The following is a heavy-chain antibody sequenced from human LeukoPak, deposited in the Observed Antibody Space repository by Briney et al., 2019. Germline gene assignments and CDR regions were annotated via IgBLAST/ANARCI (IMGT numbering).Heavy chain of an antibody. J-gene: IGHJ4*02. CDR2: IYFSGST. CDR1: GVSVGSGDYF. V-gene: IGHV4-30-4*08. CDR3: TRNARPDY. Sequence: ASETLSLTCTVSGVSVGSGDYFWSWIRQPPGKGLEWIGYIYFSGSTDSNPSLESRVTVSIDTSKNQFSLKLRSVTAADTAVYYCTRNARPDYWGQGLLVTVSS. D-gene: IGHD1-14*01.